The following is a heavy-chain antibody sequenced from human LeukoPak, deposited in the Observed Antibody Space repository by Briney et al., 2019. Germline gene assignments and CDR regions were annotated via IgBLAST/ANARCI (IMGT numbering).Heavy chain of an antibody. D-gene: IGHD7-27*01. V-gene: IGHV1-8*01. CDR3: ARGPPNWGFDS. CDR1: GYTFTSYD. CDR2: MSPASGNT. Sequence: ASVKVSCKASGYTFTSYDLNWVRRATGQGLDWMGWMSPASGNTGYAQEFQGRVTMTRDTSVSTAYMELNSLRSEDTAVYYCARGPPNWGFDSWGQGTLVTVSS. J-gene: IGHJ4*02.